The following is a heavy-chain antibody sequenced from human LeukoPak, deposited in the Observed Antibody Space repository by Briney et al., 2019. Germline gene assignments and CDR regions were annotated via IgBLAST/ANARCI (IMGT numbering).Heavy chain of an antibody. CDR2: IYYSGST. CDR3: ARYCSSTSCRSIDY. Sequence: SETLSLTCTVSGGSISSSSYYWGWSRQPPGKGLEWIGSIYYSGSTYYNPSLKSRVTISVDTSKSQFSLKLSSVTAADTAVYYCARYCSSTSCRSIDYWGQGTLVTVSS. D-gene: IGHD2-2*01. V-gene: IGHV4-39*01. J-gene: IGHJ4*02. CDR1: GGSISSSSYY.